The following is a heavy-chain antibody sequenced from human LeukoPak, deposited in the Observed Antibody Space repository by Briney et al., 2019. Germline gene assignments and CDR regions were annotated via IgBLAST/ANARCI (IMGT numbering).Heavy chain of an antibody. D-gene: IGHD1-7*01. Sequence: QPGGSLRLSCAASGFTFSSCSMNWVRQAPGKGLEWVSYISSSSGTIYYADSVKGRFTISRDNSKNTLYLQMNSLRAEDTAVYYCAKGTDNWNYIPDYWGQGTLVTVSS. J-gene: IGHJ4*02. CDR1: GFTFSSCS. CDR2: ISSSSGTI. V-gene: IGHV3-48*01. CDR3: AKGTDNWNYIPDY.